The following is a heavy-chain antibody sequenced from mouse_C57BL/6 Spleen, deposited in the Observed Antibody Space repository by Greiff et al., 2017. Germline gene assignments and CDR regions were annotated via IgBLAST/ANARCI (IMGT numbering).Heavy chain of an antibody. CDR2: IDPENGDT. V-gene: IGHV14-4*01. Sequence: EVQLVESGAELVRPGASVKLSCTASGFNIKDDYMHWVKQRPEQGLEWIGWIDPENGDTEYASKFQGKATITADTSSNTAYLQLSSLTSEDTAVYYCTLSYSNYDAYWGQGTLVTVSA. CDR3: TLSYSNYDAY. D-gene: IGHD2-5*01. CDR1: GFNIKDDY. J-gene: IGHJ3*01.